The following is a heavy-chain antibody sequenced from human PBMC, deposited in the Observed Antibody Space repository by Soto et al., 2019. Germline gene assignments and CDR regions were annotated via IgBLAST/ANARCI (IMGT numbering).Heavy chain of an antibody. V-gene: IGHV1-8*01. CDR1: GYTFTSYD. J-gene: IGHJ4*02. CDR2: MNPNSGNT. CDR3: ARGSFHGSGSTPYYFDY. D-gene: IGHD3-10*01. Sequence: ASVKVSCKASGYTFTSYDINWVRQATGQGLEWMGWMNPNSGNTGYAQKFQGRVTMTRYTSISTAYMELSSLRSEDTAVYYCARGSFHGSGSTPYYFDYWGQGTLVTVSS.